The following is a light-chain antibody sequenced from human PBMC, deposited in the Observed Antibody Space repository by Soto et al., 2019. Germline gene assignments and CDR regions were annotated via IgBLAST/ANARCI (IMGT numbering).Light chain of an antibody. V-gene: IGKV3-20*01. CDR2: GAS. J-gene: IGKJ5*01. CDR1: QSVSSSY. Sequence: EIVLTQSPGTLVLSQGERATLSCRASQSVSSSYLAWYQQKPGQAPRLLIYGASSRATGIPDRFSGSGSGTDFTLTISRLEPEDFAVYYCQQYGSSPFTFGQGTRLEIK. CDR3: QQYGSSPFT.